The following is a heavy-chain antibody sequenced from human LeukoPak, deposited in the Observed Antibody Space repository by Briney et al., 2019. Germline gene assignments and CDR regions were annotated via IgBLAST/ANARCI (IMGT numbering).Heavy chain of an antibody. CDR2: INHSGST. D-gene: IGHD3-3*01. CDR3: ARGFLEWLLSNDAFDI. Sequence: KPSETLSLTCDVYGGSFSGYYWSWIRQPPGKGLEWIGEINHSGSTNYNPSLKSRVTISVDTSKNQFSLKLSSVTAADTAVYYCARGFLEWLLSNDAFDIWGQGTMVTVSS. V-gene: IGHV4-34*01. CDR1: GGSFSGYY. J-gene: IGHJ3*02.